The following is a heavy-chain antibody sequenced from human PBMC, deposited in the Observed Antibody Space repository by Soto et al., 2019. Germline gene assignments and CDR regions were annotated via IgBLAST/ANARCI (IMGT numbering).Heavy chain of an antibody. CDR1: GFTFSSYG. D-gene: IGHD4-17*01. J-gene: IGHJ4*02. V-gene: IGHV3-30*18. CDR3: AKELRHYGDYGPQPDY. CDR2: ISYDGSNK. Sequence: LRLSCAASGFTFSSYGMHWVRQAPGKGLEWVAVISYDGSNKYYADSVKGRFTISRDNSKNTLYLQMNSLRAEDTAVYYCAKELRHYGDYGPQPDYWGQGTLVTVSS.